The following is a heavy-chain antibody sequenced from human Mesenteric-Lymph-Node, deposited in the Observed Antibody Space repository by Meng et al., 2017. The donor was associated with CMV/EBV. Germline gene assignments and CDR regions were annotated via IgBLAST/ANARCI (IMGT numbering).Heavy chain of an antibody. J-gene: IGHJ4*02. CDR1: DGSISSGGYY. V-gene: IGHV4-31*02. CDR2: IYFSGTT. Sequence: SDGSISSGGYYWSWIRHHPGKGLEWIGYIYFSGTTNYNPSLKSRVTISLDSSKTQFSLKLSSVTAADTAVYYCARARQWDSSSPFDYWGQGTLVTVSS. D-gene: IGHD6-13*01. CDR3: ARARQWDSSSPFDY.